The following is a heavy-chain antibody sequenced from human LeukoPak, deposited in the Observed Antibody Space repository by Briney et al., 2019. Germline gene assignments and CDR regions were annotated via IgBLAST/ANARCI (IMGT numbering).Heavy chain of an antibody. D-gene: IGHD1-7*01. CDR1: GGTFSSYA. J-gene: IGHJ4*02. CDR3: ARASGGYNWNYADY. V-gene: IGHV1-69*05. CDR2: IIPIFGTA. Sequence: SVKVSCKASGGTFSSYAISWVRQAPGQGLEWMGGIIPIFGTANYAQKFQGRGTITTDESTSTGYMELSSLRSEDTAVYYCARASGGYNWNYADYWGQGTLVTVSS.